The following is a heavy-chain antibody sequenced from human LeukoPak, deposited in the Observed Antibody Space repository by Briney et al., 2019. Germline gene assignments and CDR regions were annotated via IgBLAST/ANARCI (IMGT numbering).Heavy chain of an antibody. V-gene: IGHV1-69*05. CDR2: IIPIFGTA. CDR3: ARGRHYYDSSGPRDAFDI. J-gene: IGHJ3*02. D-gene: IGHD3-22*01. CDR1: GGTFSSYA. Sequence: SVKVSCKASGGTFSSYAISWVRQAPGQGLEWMGRIIPIFGTANYAQKFQGRVTITTDESTSTAYMELSSLRSEDTAVYYCARGRHYYDSSGPRDAFDIWGQGTMVTVSS.